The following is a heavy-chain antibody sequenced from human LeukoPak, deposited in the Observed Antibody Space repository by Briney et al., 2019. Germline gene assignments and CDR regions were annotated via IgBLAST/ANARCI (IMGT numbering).Heavy chain of an antibody. D-gene: IGHD6-19*01. Sequence: SETLSLTCTVSGGSISSSSYYWGWIRQPPGKGLEWIGSIYYSGSTYYNPSLKSRVTISVDTSQNQFSLKLSSVTAADTAVYYCARLVRIAVAGIIDHWGQGTLVTVSS. CDR3: ARLVRIAVAGIIDH. CDR2: IYYSGST. J-gene: IGHJ4*02. CDR1: GGSISSSSYY. V-gene: IGHV4-39*01.